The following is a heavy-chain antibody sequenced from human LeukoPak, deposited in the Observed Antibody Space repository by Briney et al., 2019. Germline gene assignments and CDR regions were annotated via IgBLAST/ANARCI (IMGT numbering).Heavy chain of an antibody. CDR3: ARAYFSSWYMNWFDP. V-gene: IGHV4-38-2*02. Sequence: SETLSLTCTVSSYSISSGYYWGWIRQPPGKGLEWIGSIYPSGSTYYYPSLKSRVTISLDTSKNQFSLKLSSVTAADTAVYYCARAYFSSWYMNWFDPWGQGTLVTVSS. CDR2: IYPSGST. J-gene: IGHJ5*02. CDR1: SYSISSGYY. D-gene: IGHD6-13*01.